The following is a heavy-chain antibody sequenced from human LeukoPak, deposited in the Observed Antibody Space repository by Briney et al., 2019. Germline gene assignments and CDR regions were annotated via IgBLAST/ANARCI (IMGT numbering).Heavy chain of an antibody. V-gene: IGHV4-31*03. D-gene: IGHD6-13*01. CDR1: GGSISSGGYY. Sequence: SETLSLTCTVSGGSISSGGYYWSWIRQHPGKGLEWIGYIYYSGSTYYNPSLKSRVTISVDTSKNQFSLKLSSVTAADTAVYYCAKSLKAAAGGIDAFDIWGQGTMVTVSS. CDR3: AKSLKAAAGGIDAFDI. CDR2: IYYSGST. J-gene: IGHJ3*02.